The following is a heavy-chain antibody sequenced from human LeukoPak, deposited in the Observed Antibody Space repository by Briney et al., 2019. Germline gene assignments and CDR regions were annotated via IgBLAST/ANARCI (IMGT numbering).Heavy chain of an antibody. CDR1: GGSFSGYY. CDR2: INHSGST. V-gene: IGHV4-34*01. CDR3: ARAGPGGVWGSYRYPDY. J-gene: IGHJ4*02. D-gene: IGHD3-16*02. Sequence: SETLSLTCAVYGGSFSGYYWSWIRQPPGKGLEWIGDINHSGSTNYNPSLKSRVTISVDTSKNQFSLKLSSVTAADTAVYYCARAGPGGVWGSYRYPDYWGQGTLVTVSS.